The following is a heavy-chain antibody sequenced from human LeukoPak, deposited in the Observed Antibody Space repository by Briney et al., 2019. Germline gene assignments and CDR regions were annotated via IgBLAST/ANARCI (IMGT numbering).Heavy chain of an antibody. Sequence: SETLSLTCTVSAGSISSSSYYWSWIRQPPGKGLEWIGEINHSGSTNYNPSLKSRVTISVDTSKNQFSLKLSSVTAADTAVYYCARRPYYCSSTSCYGANFDYWGQGTLVTVSS. V-gene: IGHV4-39*07. CDR3: ARRPYYCSSTSCYGANFDY. D-gene: IGHD2-2*01. CDR1: AGSISSSSYY. J-gene: IGHJ4*02. CDR2: INHSGST.